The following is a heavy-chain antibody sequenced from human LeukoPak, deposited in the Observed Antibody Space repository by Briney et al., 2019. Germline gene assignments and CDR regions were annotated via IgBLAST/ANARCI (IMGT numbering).Heavy chain of an antibody. CDR3: AREGGSLLPFDY. V-gene: IGHV4-59*01. CDR1: GGSISSYY. D-gene: IGHD3-16*01. J-gene: IGHJ4*02. Sequence: SETLSLTCTVSGGSISSYYWSWIRQPPGKGLEWIGYIYYSGSTNYNPSLKSRVTISVDTSKNQFSLKLSSVTAADTAVYYCAREGGSLLPFDYWGQGTLVTVSS. CDR2: IYYSGST.